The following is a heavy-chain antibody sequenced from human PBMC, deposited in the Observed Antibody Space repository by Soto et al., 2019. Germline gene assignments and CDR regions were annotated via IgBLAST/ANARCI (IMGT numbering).Heavy chain of an antibody. D-gene: IGHD1-26*01. CDR1: GFIFSSYG. V-gene: IGHV3-74*01. J-gene: IGHJ3*02. CDR2: IKSDGSRT. Sequence: EVQLVESGGGLVQPGGSLRLSGAASGFIFSSYGMHWVRQAPGKGLVWVSRIKSDGSRTTYADSVKGRFTISRDNAKNTLYLQMNSLRVEDTAVYYCAREILPDDAFDIWGQGTMVTVSS. CDR3: AREILPDDAFDI.